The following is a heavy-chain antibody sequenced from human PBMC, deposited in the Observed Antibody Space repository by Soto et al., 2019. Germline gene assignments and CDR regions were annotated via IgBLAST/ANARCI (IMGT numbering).Heavy chain of an antibody. V-gene: IGHV4-4*02. CDR1: GGSISSSNW. Sequence: QVELQESGPGLVKPSGTLSLTCAVSGGSISSSNWWSWVRQPPGKGLEGIGEVYHSGTTNYNPSLKSRVTISMDKSKNQFSLNLTSVTAEDKAVYYCARTWYDSSPKWGQGTLVTVSS. CDR2: VYHSGTT. J-gene: IGHJ4*02. CDR3: ARTWYDSSPK. D-gene: IGHD6-13*01.